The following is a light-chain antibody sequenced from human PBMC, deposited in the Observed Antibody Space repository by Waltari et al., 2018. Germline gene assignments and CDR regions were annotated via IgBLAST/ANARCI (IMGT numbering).Light chain of an antibody. CDR2: DVT. CDR1: SSDVGDYSY. Sequence: QSALTQPASVSGSPGQSITISCTGTSSDVGDYSYVSWYQHHPGKAPKLMIYDVTNRPSGLSDRFAGSKSGNTASLTISGLRAEDEADYYCASYTSSSTYVFGTGTKVTVL. CDR3: ASYTSSSTYV. V-gene: IGLV2-14*03. J-gene: IGLJ1*01.